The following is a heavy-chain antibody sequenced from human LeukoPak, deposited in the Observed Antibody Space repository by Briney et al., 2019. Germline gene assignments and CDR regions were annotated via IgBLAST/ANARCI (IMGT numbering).Heavy chain of an antibody. V-gene: IGHV1-8*01. CDR3: AREYYDSSGFDY. CDR2: MNPNSGNT. Sequence: ASVKVSCKASGYTFTSYDINWVRQATGQGLEWMVWMNPNSGNTGYAQKFQGRVTMTRNTSISTAYMELSSLRSEDTAVYYCAREYYDSSGFDYWGQGTLVTVSS. J-gene: IGHJ4*02. D-gene: IGHD3-22*01. CDR1: GYTFTSYD.